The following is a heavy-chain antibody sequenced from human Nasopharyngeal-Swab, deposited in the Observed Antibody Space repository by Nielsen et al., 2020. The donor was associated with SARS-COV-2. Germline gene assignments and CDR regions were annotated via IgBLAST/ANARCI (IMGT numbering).Heavy chain of an antibody. CDR1: GFTFSSYW. Sequence: GGSLRLSCAASGFTFSSYWMSWVRQAPGKGLEWVANIKQDGSEKYYVDSVKGRFTISRDNAKNPLYLQMNSLRAEDTAVYYCARGSYYGSGSSVDYWGQGTLVTVSS. CDR3: ARGSYYGSGSSVDY. J-gene: IGHJ4*02. D-gene: IGHD3-10*01. CDR2: IKQDGSEK. V-gene: IGHV3-7*01.